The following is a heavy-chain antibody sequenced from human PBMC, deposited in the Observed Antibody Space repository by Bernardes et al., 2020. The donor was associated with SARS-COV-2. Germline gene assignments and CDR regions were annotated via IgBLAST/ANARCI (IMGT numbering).Heavy chain of an antibody. J-gene: IGHJ5*02. Sequence: GGSLRLSCAASGFAFSTYAMSWFRQAPGKGLEWVGFIRSKAYGGTTEYAASVKGRFTISRDDSKSIAYLQMNSLKTEDTAVYYCTRVVELWPDSFDPWGQGTLVTVSS. CDR3: TRVVELWPDSFDP. V-gene: IGHV3-49*03. D-gene: IGHD5-18*01. CDR1: GFAFSTYA. CDR2: IRSKAYGGTT.